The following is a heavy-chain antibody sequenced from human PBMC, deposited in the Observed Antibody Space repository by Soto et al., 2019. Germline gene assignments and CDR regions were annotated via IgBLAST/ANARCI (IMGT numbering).Heavy chain of an antibody. CDR1: GYTFTGYY. V-gene: IGHV1-2*04. D-gene: IGHD3-3*01. J-gene: IGHJ6*02. Sequence: ASVKVSCKASGYTFTGYYMHWVRQAPGQGLEWMGWINPNSGGTNYAQKFQGWVTMTRDTSISTAYMELSRLGSDDTAVYYCARDGQDFWSGFHYGMDVWGQGTTVTVSS. CDR2: INPNSGGT. CDR3: ARDGQDFWSGFHYGMDV.